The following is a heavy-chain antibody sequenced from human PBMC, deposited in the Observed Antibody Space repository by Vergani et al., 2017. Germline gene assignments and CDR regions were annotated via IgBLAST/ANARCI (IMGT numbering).Heavy chain of an antibody. CDR3: AARMEGDQQLDRYYYDYGMDV. Sequence: QVQLVQSGAEVKKPGASVKVSCKASGYTFTSYYMHWVRQAPGQGLEWMGIINPSGGSTSYAHKFQGRVTMTRDTSTSTAYMELSSLRSEDTAVYYCAARMEGDQQLDRYYYDYGMDVWGQGTTVTVSS. V-gene: IGHV1-46*01. D-gene: IGHD6-13*01. J-gene: IGHJ6*02. CDR2: INPSGGST. CDR1: GYTFTSYY.